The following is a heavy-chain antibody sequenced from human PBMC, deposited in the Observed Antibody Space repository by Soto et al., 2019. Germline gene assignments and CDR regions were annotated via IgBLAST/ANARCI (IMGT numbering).Heavy chain of an antibody. CDR3: ARVLLWLVWFDP. D-gene: IGHD6-19*01. Sequence: ASVKVSCKASGYTFTSYYMHWVRQAPGQGLEWMGIINPSGGSTSYAQKLQGRVTMTTDTSTSTAYMELRSLRSGDTAVYYCARVLLWLVWFDPWGQGTLVTVS. CDR2: INPSGGST. V-gene: IGHV1-46*01. CDR1: GYTFTSYY. J-gene: IGHJ5*02.